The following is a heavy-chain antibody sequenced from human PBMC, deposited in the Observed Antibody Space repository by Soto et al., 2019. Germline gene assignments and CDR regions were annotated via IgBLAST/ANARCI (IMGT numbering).Heavy chain of an antibody. J-gene: IGHJ2*01. CDR3: ARHMVREPDWYFDL. V-gene: IGHV3-66*04. CDR2: IYSGGST. D-gene: IGHD3-10*01. CDR1: GFTVSSNY. Sequence: EVQLVESGGGLVQPGGSLRLSCAASGFTVSSNYMSWVRQDPGKGLEWVSVIYSGGSTYYADSVKGRFTISRDNSKNTLYLQMNSLRAEDTAVYYCARHMVREPDWYFDLWGRGTLVTVSS.